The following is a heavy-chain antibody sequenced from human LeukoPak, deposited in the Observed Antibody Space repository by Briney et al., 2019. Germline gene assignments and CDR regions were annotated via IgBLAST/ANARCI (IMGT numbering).Heavy chain of an antibody. J-gene: IGHJ4*02. CDR1: GGSISSSSYY. Sequence: TPSETLSLTCTVSGGSISSSSYYWGWIRQPPGKGLEWIVSIYYSGSTYYNPSLKSRVTISVDTSKNQFSLKLSSVTAADTAVYYCARRPRYSSSWDTFDYWGQGTLVTVSS. D-gene: IGHD6-13*01. CDR2: IYYSGST. V-gene: IGHV4-39*01. CDR3: ARRPRYSSSWDTFDY.